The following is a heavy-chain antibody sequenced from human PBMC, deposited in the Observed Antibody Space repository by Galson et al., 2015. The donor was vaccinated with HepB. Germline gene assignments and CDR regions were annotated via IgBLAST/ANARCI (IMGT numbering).Heavy chain of an antibody. CDR1: GYTFTSYA. Sequence: SVKVSCKASGYTFTSYAMNWVRQAPGQGLEWMGWINTNTGNPTYAQGFTGRFVFSLDTSVSTAYLQISSLKAEDTAMYYCARGSYYDILTGYYVDAFDIWGQGTMVTVSS. J-gene: IGHJ3*02. D-gene: IGHD3-9*01. CDR2: INTNTGNP. CDR3: ARGSYYDILTGYYVDAFDI. V-gene: IGHV7-4-1*02.